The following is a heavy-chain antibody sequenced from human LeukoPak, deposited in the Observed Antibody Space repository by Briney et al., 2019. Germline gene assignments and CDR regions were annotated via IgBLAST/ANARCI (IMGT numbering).Heavy chain of an antibody. CDR3: ARIDREHYFDY. CDR1: GGSISSSNYY. Sequence: PSETLSLTCTVSGGSISSSNYYWDWIRQPPGKGLEWIGSIYYSGSTYYNPSLKSRVTISVDTSKNQFSLKLSSVTAADTAVYYCARIDREHYFDYWGQGTLVTVSS. V-gene: IGHV4-39*07. J-gene: IGHJ4*02. D-gene: IGHD1-26*01. CDR2: IYYSGST.